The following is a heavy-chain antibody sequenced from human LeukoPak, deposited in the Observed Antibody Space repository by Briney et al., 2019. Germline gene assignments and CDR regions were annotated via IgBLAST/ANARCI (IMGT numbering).Heavy chain of an antibody. J-gene: IGHJ6*03. CDR2: IYHSGST. CDR3: ASFGGSSSDYYYYYMDV. CDR1: GYSISSGYY. Sequence: SETLSLTCTVSGYSISSGYYWGWVRQPPGKGLEWIGSIYHSGSTYYNPSLKSRVTISVDTSKNQFSLKLSSVTAADTAVYYCASFGGSSSDYYYYYMDVWGKGTTVTVSS. D-gene: IGHD6-6*01. V-gene: IGHV4-38-2*02.